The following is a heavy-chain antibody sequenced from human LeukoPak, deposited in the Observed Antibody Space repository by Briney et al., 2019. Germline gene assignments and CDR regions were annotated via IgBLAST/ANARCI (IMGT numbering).Heavy chain of an antibody. CDR3: AKASGLWFGELPDY. V-gene: IGHV3-74*01. Sequence: PGGSLRLSRAASGFTFSSYWMHWVRQAPGKGLVWVSRINTDGSSTSYADSVKGRFTISRDNAKNTLYLQMNSLRAEDTAVYYCAKASGLWFGELPDYWGQGTLVTVSS. CDR1: GFTFSSYW. J-gene: IGHJ4*02. CDR2: INTDGSST. D-gene: IGHD3-10*01.